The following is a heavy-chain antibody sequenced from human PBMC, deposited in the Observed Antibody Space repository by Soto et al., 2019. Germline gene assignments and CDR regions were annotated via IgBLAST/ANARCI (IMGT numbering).Heavy chain of an antibody. J-gene: IGHJ4*02. CDR2: IIPILGIA. Sequence: QVQLVQSGAEVKKPGSSVKVSCKASGGTFSSYTISWVRQAPGQGLEWMGRIIPILGIANYAQKFQGRVTITADKSTSTAYMELSSLRSEDTAVYYCASVGMLGGWDNQIDYWGQGTLVTVSS. V-gene: IGHV1-69*02. D-gene: IGHD6-19*01. CDR3: ASVGMLGGWDNQIDY. CDR1: GGTFSSYT.